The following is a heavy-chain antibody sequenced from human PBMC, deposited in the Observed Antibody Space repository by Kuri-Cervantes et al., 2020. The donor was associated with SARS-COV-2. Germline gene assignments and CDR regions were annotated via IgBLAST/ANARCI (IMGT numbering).Heavy chain of an antibody. CDR1: GYTLTELS. D-gene: IGHD3-10*01. Sequence: ASLKVSCKVSGYTLTELSMHWVRQAPGQGLEWMGIINPSGGSTSYAQKFQGRVTMTRDTSTSTVYMELSSLRSEDTAVYYCARDSYGSGSGDYWGQGTLVTVSS. CDR3: ARDSYGSGSGDY. J-gene: IGHJ4*02. CDR2: INPSGGST. V-gene: IGHV1-46*01.